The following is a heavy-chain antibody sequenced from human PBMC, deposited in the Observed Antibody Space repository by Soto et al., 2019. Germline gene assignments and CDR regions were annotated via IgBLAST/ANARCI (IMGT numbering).Heavy chain of an antibody. CDR1: GFTFSSYS. J-gene: IGHJ4*02. D-gene: IGHD3-9*01. V-gene: IGHV3-48*02. Sequence: EVQLVESGGGLVQPGGSLRLSCAASGFTFSSYSMNWVRQAPGKGLEWVSYISSSSSTIYYADSVKGRFTISRDNAKNSLYLQMNSLRDEDTAVYYCARDMLGSQLRYFDWLFTTFDYWGQGTLVTVSS. CDR2: ISSSSSTI. CDR3: ARDMLGSQLRYFDWLFTTFDY.